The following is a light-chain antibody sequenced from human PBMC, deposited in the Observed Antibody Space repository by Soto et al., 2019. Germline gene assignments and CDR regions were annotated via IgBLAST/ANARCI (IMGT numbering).Light chain of an antibody. CDR1: TNDVGGYNY. V-gene: IGLV2-14*01. CDR3: NSYGGTNSLKV. Sequence: QSALTQPASVSGSPGQSITISCTGTTNDVGGYNYVSWYQQHPGKAPKLLIFEVTSRPSGVSHRFSGSKSGNTASLTISALQAEDEADYFCNSYGGTNSLKVFGGGTKVTVL. CDR2: EVT. J-gene: IGLJ2*01.